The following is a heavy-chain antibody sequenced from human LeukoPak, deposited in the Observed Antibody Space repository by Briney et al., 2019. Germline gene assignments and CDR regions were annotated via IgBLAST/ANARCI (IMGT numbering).Heavy chain of an antibody. CDR1: GFTFSGYW. J-gene: IGHJ2*01. CDR3: ARDTGWYFDL. CDR2: ITGDGSST. V-gene: IGHV3-74*03. D-gene: IGHD4-17*01. Sequence: VRSLSLSCAASGFTFSGYWMDWVRQVPGKGLVWVARITGDGSSTTSADSVKGRCTNSRDNAKNTVFLQMISLRAEDTAVYYCARDTGWYFDLWGRGTLVTVSS.